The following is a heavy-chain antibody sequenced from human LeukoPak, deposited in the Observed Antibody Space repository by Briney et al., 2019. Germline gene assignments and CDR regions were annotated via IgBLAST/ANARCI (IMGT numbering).Heavy chain of an antibody. CDR1: GFTFSNYA. J-gene: IGHJ4*02. Sequence: GGSLRLSCAASGFTFSNYAMSWVRQAPGKGLEWVSAISGSGGSTYYADSVKGRFTISRDNSKNTLYLQMNSLRAEDTAVYYCAKTKPGYGGNRPFDYWGQGTLVTVSS. V-gene: IGHV3-23*01. CDR3: AKTKPGYGGNRPFDY. D-gene: IGHD4-23*01. CDR2: ISGSGGST.